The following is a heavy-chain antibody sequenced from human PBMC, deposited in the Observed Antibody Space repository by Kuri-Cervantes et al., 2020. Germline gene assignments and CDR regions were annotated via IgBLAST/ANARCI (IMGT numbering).Heavy chain of an antibody. CDR2: ISFHGNNE. Sequence: GESLKISCAASGFSFSNYAIHWVRQTPTKGLEWVAVISFHGNNEYYADSVRGRFTISRDNSKNTLSLQMNSLRAEDTAVYYCANSVPDNTVFGVVITPYFDYWGQGTLVTVSS. V-gene: IGHV3-30-3*01. CDR3: ANSVPDNTVFGVVITPYFDY. D-gene: IGHD3-3*01. J-gene: IGHJ4*02. CDR1: GFSFSNYA.